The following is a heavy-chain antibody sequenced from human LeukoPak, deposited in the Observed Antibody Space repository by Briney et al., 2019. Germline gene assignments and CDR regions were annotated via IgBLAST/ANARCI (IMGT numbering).Heavy chain of an antibody. Sequence: GGSLRLSCVVSGFDFSGFSMSWVRQAPGKGLEWVAIMEEYGSYIFYVDSVKGRFIISRDNARNSLYLQMNNLRAEDTAVYYCARPRGCGSARCDNFDSWGQGTLVTVSS. CDR2: MEEYGSYI. D-gene: IGHD2-2*01. CDR3: ARPRGCGSARCDNFDS. J-gene: IGHJ4*02. CDR1: GFDFSGFS. V-gene: IGHV3-7*01.